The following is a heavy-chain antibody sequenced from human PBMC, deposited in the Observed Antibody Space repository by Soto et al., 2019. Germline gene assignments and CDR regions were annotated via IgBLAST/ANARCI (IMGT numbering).Heavy chain of an antibody. V-gene: IGHV4-34*01. CDR2: VSHSGNT. Sequence: PSETLSLTCTVSGGSFTGHFWSWVRQPPGKGLEWIGEVSHSGNTKYYPSLRSRVTLSADSSKNQISLALTSVTAADTAVYYCARAKFESTGWHQFDIWGQGTLVTVS. J-gene: IGHJ4*02. D-gene: IGHD7-27*01. CDR1: GGSFTGHF. CDR3: ARAKFESTGWHQFDI.